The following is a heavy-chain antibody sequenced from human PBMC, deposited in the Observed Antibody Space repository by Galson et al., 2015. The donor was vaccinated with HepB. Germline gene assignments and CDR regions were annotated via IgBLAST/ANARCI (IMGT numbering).Heavy chain of an antibody. V-gene: IGHV3-21*01. Sequence: SLRLSCAASGFTFSSYSMNWVRQAPGKGLEWVSSISSSSSYIYYADSVKGRFTISRDNAKNSLYLQMNSLRAEDTAVYYCARTDLGYCSGGSCYSQQFDPWGQGTLVTVSS. CDR3: ARTDLGYCSGGSCYSQQFDP. CDR1: GFTFSSYS. CDR2: ISSSSSYI. J-gene: IGHJ5*02. D-gene: IGHD2-15*01.